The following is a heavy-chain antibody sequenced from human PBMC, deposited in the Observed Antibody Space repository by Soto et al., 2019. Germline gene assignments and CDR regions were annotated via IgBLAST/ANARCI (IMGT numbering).Heavy chain of an antibody. CDR2: IHDSGIT. V-gene: IGHV4-59*01. Sequence: PSETLSLTCSVSGGSMRSYYWSWIRQPPGKGLEWIGYIHDSGITDYNPSLKSRATISIDTFRNQISLNLHSVIAADTAVYYCAREYAFSSDYWGQGTVVTVSS. J-gene: IGHJ4*02. CDR3: AREYAFSSDY. D-gene: IGHD2-2*01. CDR1: GGSMRSYY.